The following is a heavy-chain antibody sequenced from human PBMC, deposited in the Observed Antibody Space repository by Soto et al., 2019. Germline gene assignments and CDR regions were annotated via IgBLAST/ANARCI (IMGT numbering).Heavy chain of an antibody. Sequence: SKTLSLTCAVSGGSISSSNWWSWVRQPPGKGLEWIGEIYHTGTTNYNPSLKSRVTISVDKPKNQFSLKLRSVTAADTAVYYCATVVGAGFGEFGPHAGRSYGMDVWGQGTTVTVSS. J-gene: IGHJ6*02. CDR3: ATVVGAGFGEFGPHAGRSYGMDV. V-gene: IGHV4-4*02. D-gene: IGHD3-10*01. CDR1: GGSISSSNW. CDR2: IYHTGTT.